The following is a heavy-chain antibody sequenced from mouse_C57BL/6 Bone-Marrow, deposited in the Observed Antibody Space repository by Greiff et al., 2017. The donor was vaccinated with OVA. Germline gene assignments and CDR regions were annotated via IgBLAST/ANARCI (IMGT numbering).Heavy chain of an antibody. CDR3: VRDHYDYPWFAY. CDR1: GFTFNTYA. V-gene: IGHV10-3*01. J-gene: IGHJ3*01. CDR2: IRSKSSNSAT. Sequence: EVKLVESGGGLVQPKGSLKLSCAASGFTFNTYAMHWVRQAPGKGLEWVARIRSKSSNSATYYADSVKDRFTISRDDSQSMRYLQMNNLKTEDTAMYYCVRDHYDYPWFAYWGQGTLVTVSA. D-gene: IGHD2-4*01.